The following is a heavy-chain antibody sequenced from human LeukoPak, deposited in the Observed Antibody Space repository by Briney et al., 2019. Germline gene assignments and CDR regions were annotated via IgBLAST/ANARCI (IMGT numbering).Heavy chain of an antibody. CDR1: GFTFSSYE. D-gene: IGHD3-16*01. CDR2: ISTSGSTI. J-gene: IGHJ4*02. Sequence: GGSLRLSCAASGFTFSSYEMNWVRQAPGKGLDWVSYISTSGSTIYYADSARGRFTISRDNAKNSLYLQMNSLRAEDMAVYYCARESPDYVWGSSDFDSWGQGTLVTVSS. CDR3: ARESPDYVWGSSDFDS. V-gene: IGHV3-48*03.